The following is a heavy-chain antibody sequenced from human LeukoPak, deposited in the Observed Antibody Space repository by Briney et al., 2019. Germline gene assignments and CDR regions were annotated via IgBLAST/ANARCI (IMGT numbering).Heavy chain of an antibody. Sequence: GGSLRLSCAASGFTFSDYYMSWVRQPPGKGLEWVSSIFPSGGEIHYADSVRGRFTISRDNSKSTLSLQMNSLRAEDTAIYYCATYRQVLLPFESWGQGTLVTVSS. CDR2: IFPSGGEI. J-gene: IGHJ4*02. V-gene: IGHV3-23*01. CDR3: ATYRQVLLPFES. CDR1: GFTFSDYY. D-gene: IGHD2-8*02.